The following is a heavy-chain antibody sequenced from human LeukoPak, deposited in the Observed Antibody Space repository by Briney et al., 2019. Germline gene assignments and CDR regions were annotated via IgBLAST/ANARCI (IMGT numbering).Heavy chain of an antibody. CDR2: IYYSGST. CDR3: TTSRIWKYFDL. Sequence: SQTLSLTCAVSGGSISSGGYSWSWIRQPPGKGLEWIGYIYYSGSTNYNPSLRSRVTILVDTSKNQVSLKLSSVAAADTAVYYCTTSRIWKYFDLWGRGTLVTVSS. D-gene: IGHD6-13*01. CDR1: GGSISSGGYS. J-gene: IGHJ2*01. V-gene: IGHV4-30-4*07.